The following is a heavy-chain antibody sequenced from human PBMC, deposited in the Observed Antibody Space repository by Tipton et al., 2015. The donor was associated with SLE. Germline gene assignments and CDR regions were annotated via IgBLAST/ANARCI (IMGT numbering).Heavy chain of an antibody. CDR1: GGSLSGYY. CDR2: INHRGST. V-gene: IGHV4-34*01. J-gene: IGHJ4*02. Sequence: TLSLTCGAYGGSLSGYYWSWIRQSPTKGLEWIGEINHRGSTNYNPSLKSRVTMSVDTSKNQFSRILSSVTAADTAVYYCARHNNGFNYWGQGTLVTVSS. CDR3: ARHNNGFNY. D-gene: IGHD5-12*01.